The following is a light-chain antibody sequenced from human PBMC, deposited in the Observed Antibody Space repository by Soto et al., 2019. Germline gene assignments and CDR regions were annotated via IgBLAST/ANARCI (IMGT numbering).Light chain of an antibody. V-gene: IGKV3-20*01. CDR3: QQYDSSPSSFT. Sequence: EIVLTQSPGTLSLSPGERATLSCRASQSVSGSSLAWYQQKPGQAPRLLIYGASSRATGIPARFSGSGSGKDFTLTINRLEPEDFAVYYCQQYDSSPSSFTFGPGTKVDIK. J-gene: IGKJ3*01. CDR2: GAS. CDR1: QSVSGSS.